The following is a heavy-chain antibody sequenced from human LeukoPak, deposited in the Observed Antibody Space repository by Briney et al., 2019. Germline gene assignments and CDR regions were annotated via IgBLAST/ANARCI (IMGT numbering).Heavy chain of an antibody. V-gene: IGHV3-23*01. CDR2: ISGSGGST. J-gene: IGHJ4*02. Sequence: AGGSLRLSCAASGFTFSIYAISWVRQAPGKGLEWVSAISGSGGSTYYADSVKGRFTISRDNSKNTLYLQMNSLRAEDTAVYYCARSDSSGWYLVYFDYWGQGTLVTVSS. CDR3: ARSDSSGWYLVYFDY. CDR1: GFTFSIYA. D-gene: IGHD6-19*01.